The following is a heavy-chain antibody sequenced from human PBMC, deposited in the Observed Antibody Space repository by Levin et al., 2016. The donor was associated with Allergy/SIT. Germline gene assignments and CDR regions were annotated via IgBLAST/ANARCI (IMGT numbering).Heavy chain of an antibody. Sequence: SETLSLTCAVYGGSFSGYYWSWIRQPPGKGLEWIGEINHSGSTNYNPSLKSRVTISVDTSKNQFSLKLSSVTAADTAVYYCARGGRRSTSRHNWFDPWGQGTLVTVSS. J-gene: IGHJ5*02. D-gene: IGHD2-2*01. CDR1: GGSFSGYY. CDR3: ARGGRRSTSRHNWFDP. V-gene: IGHV4-34*01. CDR2: INHSGST.